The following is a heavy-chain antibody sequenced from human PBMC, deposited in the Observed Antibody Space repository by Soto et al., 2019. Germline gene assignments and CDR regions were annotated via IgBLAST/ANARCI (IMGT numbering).Heavy chain of an antibody. CDR3: ASRVPTGGWVGVFDY. J-gene: IGHJ4*02. Sequence: SETLSLTCAVSGGSISSGGYSRSWIRQPPGKEPEWIGYIHYSGNSDYNPSLKSRVAISLDTSKKQFSLKLNSMTAADTAVYYCASRVPTGGWVGVFDYWGQGALVTVSS. D-gene: IGHD1-26*01. CDR1: GGSISSGGYS. CDR2: IHYSGNS. V-gene: IGHV4-61*08.